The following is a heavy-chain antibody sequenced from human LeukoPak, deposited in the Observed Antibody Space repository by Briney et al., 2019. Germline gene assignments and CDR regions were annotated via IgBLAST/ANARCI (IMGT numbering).Heavy chain of an antibody. CDR3: TRLRADGYNDF. Sequence: SETLSLTCTVSGGSLSNYYWSWIRQPPGKGLEWIAYIYYDGSTNSNPSLQSRITISVDTSKNHFSLKLSSVTAADTAVYYCTRLRADGYNDFWGQGTLVTVSS. V-gene: IGHV4-59*08. D-gene: IGHD5-24*01. CDR1: GGSLSNYY. J-gene: IGHJ4*02. CDR2: IYYDGST.